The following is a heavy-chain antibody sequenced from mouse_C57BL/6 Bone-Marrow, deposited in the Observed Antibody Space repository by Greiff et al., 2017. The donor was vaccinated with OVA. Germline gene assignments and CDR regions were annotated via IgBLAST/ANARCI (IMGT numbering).Heavy chain of an antibody. CDR1: GSTFTDYE. J-gene: IGHJ3*01. V-gene: IGHV1-15*01. CDR3: RCCAY. Sequence: QVQLQQSGAELVRPGASVTLSCKASGSTFTDYEMHWVKPTPVHGLEWIGAIDPETGGTAYNQKFKGKAILTADKSSSTAYMELRSVTSEVSAVYYCRCCAYWGQGTLVTVSA. CDR2: IDPETGGT.